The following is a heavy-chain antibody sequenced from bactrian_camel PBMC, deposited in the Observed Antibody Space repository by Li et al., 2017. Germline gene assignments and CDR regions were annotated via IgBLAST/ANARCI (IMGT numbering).Heavy chain of an antibody. CDR3: AAAQLRYGVCTYNY. V-gene: IGHV3S53*01. CDR1: GHIGRTYH. J-gene: IGHJ4*01. D-gene: IGHD3*01. Sequence: VQLVESGGGSVQAGGSLRLSCVYSGHIGRTYHLGWFRQAPGKEHEGVAVLDRDGSTTYADFVKGRFTISHDNVKKKLFLQMNGLKIEDTGVYYCAAAQLRYGVCTYNYWGQGTQVTVS. CDR2: LDRDGST.